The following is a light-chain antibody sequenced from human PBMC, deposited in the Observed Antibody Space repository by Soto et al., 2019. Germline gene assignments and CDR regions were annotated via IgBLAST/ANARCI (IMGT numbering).Light chain of an antibody. V-gene: IGKV3-20*01. CDR1: QSVRSIY. CDR3: QVFGGSPRYT. CDR2: DTS. Sequence: IVLTQSPGTLSLSPGERATLSCRASQSVRSIYVAWYQQKPGQTPRLLIYDTSSRATGIPDRFSGSGSGTDFTLTISRLEPEDIAVYYCQVFGGSPRYTFGQGTNLEIK. J-gene: IGKJ2*01.